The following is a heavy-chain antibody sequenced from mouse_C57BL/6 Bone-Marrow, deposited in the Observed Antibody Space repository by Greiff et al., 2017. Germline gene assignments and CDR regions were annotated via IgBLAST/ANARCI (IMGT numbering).Heavy chain of an antibody. CDR2: ISYDGSN. CDR3: ARIYV. CDR1: GYSITSGYY. J-gene: IGHJ1*03. V-gene: IGHV3-6*01. Sequence: VQLQQSGPGLVKPSQSLSLTCSVTGYSITSGYYWNWIRQFPGNKLEWMGYISYDGSNNYNPSLKNRISITRDTSKNQFFLKLNSVTTEDTATYYCARIYVWGTGTTVTVSS.